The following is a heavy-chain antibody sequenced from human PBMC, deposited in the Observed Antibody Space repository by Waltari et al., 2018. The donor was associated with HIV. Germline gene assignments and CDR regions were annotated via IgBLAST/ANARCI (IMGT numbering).Heavy chain of an antibody. CDR1: GGSIRSAGTY. V-gene: IGHV4-31*01. CDR2: IYYSGST. CDR3: ARVIGYCSGGSCYPAAFDI. D-gene: IGHD2-15*01. Sequence: QLQLQESGPGLVKPSQTLSLTSTVSGGSIRSAGTYWTWIRHPPGKGLEWIGYIYYSGSTYYNTSLKSLVTISVDTSKNQFSLKLSSVTAADTAVYYCARVIGYCSGGSCYPAAFDIWGQGTMVTVSS. J-gene: IGHJ3*02.